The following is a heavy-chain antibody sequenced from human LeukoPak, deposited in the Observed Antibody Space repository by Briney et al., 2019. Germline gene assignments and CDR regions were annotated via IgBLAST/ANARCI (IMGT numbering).Heavy chain of an antibody. D-gene: IGHD3-22*01. Sequence: GGSLQISCRGSGYAFASYWIGWVRQVPGKGLEWMGIIYPDDSDTKYSPSFQGQVAFSADKSVNTAYLQWSSLKASDSAMYYCARFEVNHEDSSSFYYFDYWGQGTLVTVSS. J-gene: IGHJ4*02. CDR2: IYPDDSDT. CDR3: ARFEVNHEDSSSFYYFDY. V-gene: IGHV5-51*01. CDR1: GYAFASYW.